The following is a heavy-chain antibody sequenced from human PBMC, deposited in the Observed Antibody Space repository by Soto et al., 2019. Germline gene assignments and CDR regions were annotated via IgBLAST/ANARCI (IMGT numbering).Heavy chain of an antibody. D-gene: IGHD3-3*01. CDR2: TRNKANSYTT. CDR1: GFTFSDHY. V-gene: IGHV3-72*01. J-gene: IGHJ3*02. CDR3: AREREPITIFGVADDAFDI. Sequence: GGSLRLSCAASGFTFSDHYMDWVRQAPGKGLEWVGRTRNKANSYTTEYAASVKGRFTISRDDSKNSLYLQMNSLKTEDTAVYYCAREREPITIFGVADDAFDIWGQGTMVTVSS.